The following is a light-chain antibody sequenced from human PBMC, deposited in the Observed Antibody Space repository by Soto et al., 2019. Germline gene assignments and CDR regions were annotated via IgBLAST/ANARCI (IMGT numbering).Light chain of an antibody. Sequence: EIVLTQSPATLSLSPGERATLSCRASQSVSSYLAWYQQKPGQAPRLLIYDASNRATGIPARFSGSGSGTDFTLTISSLEPEDFAVYYCQQRSNWPPGGVYTFGQWTKLEIK. V-gene: IGKV3-11*01. CDR1: QSVSSY. J-gene: IGKJ2*01. CDR3: QQRSNWPPGGVYT. CDR2: DAS.